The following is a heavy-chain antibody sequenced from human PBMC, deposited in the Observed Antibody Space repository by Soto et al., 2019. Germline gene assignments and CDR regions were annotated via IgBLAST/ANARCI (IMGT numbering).Heavy chain of an antibody. D-gene: IGHD6-19*01. Sequence: QVQLVQSGAEVKKPGASVKVSCKASGYTFTSYYMHWVRQAPGQGLEWMGIINPSGGSTSYAQKFQGGVTMARDTSTSTGYMELSSLRSEDTAVYYCARAIEWLYPGDYWGQGTLVTVSS. CDR2: INPSGGST. V-gene: IGHV1-46*03. CDR1: GYTFTSYY. J-gene: IGHJ4*02. CDR3: ARAIEWLYPGDY.